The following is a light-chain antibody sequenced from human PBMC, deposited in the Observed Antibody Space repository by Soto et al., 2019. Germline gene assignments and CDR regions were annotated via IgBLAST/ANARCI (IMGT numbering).Light chain of an antibody. V-gene: IGKV3-20*01. CDR2: GAS. CDR3: QQYSRSPWT. J-gene: IGKJ1*01. CDR1: QRVSSSY. Sequence: EIGWTQSPGTLSLSPGERATLSCRASQRVSSSYLAWYQQKPGQAPRLLIYGASSRATGIPDRFSGSGSGTDFTLTISRLEHEDFEVYYCQQYSRSPWTFGQGTKVAIK.